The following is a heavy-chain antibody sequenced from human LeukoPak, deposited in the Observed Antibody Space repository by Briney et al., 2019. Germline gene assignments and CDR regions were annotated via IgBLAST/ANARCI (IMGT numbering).Heavy chain of an antibody. CDR3: ARVRSPPEDSSNYRPVDQ. CDR1: GFSFSNYW. V-gene: IGHV3-7*03. D-gene: IGHD3-16*02. Sequence: PGGSLRLSCIVSGFSFSNYWMTWVRQAPGKGLEWMANINQDESETNYVDSVKGRFIISRDNAKNSVFLRMNSLRAEDTAMYYCARVRSPPEDSSNYRPVDQWGQGILVTVSS. J-gene: IGHJ4*02. CDR2: INQDESET.